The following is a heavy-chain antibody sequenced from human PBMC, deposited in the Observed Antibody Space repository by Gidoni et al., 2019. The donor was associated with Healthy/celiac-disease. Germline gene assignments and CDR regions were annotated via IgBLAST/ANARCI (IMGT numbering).Heavy chain of an antibody. CDR1: GFTFSSYA. CDR2: ISYDGSNK. V-gene: IGHV3-30-3*01. CDR3: ARQIRHSSGWYFDL. D-gene: IGHD6-19*01. J-gene: IGHJ2*01. Sequence: QVQLVESGGGVVQPGRSLRLSCAASGFTFSSYAMHWVRQAPGKGLEWVAVISYDGSNKYYADSVKGRFTISRDNSKNTLYLQMNSLRAEDTAVYYCARQIRHSSGWYFDLWGRGTLVTVSS.